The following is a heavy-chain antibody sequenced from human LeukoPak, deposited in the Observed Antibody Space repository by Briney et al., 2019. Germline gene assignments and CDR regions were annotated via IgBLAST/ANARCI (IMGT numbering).Heavy chain of an antibody. J-gene: IGHJ6*03. CDR1: GYTLTELS. CDR3: AAAAGSWNRYYYYYYYMDV. CDR2: FDPEDGET. D-gene: IGHD6-13*01. V-gene: IGHV1-24*01. Sequence: RASVKVSCKVSGYTLTELSMHWVRQAPGKGLEWMGGFDPEDGETIYAQKFQGRVTMTEDTSTDTAYMELSSLRSEDTAVYYCAAAAGSWNRYYYYYYYMDVWGKGTTVTVSS.